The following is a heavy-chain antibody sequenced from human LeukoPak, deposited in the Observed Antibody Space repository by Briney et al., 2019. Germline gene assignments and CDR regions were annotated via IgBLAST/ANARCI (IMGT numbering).Heavy chain of an antibody. J-gene: IGHJ4*02. D-gene: IGHD6-6*01. V-gene: IGHV1-46*01. Sequence: ASVKVSCKASGYTFTSYYMHWVRQAPGQGLEWMGIINPNSGGTNYAQKFQGRVTMTRDTSTSTVYMELSSLRSEDTAAYYCARAGNIAPPNYWGQGTLVTVSS. CDR3: ARAGNIAPPNY. CDR1: GYTFTSYY. CDR2: INPNSGGT.